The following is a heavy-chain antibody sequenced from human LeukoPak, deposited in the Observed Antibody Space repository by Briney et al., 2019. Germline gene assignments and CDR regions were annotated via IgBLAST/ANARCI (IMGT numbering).Heavy chain of an antibody. D-gene: IGHD3-3*01. CDR1: GYSISSGYY. Sequence: SETLSLTCAVSGYSISSGYYWGWIRQPAGKGLEWIGRIYTSGSTNYNPSLKSRVTISVDTSKNQFSLKLSSVTAADTAVYYCARENDFWSGSSFDYWGQGTLVTVSS. V-gene: IGHV4-61*02. CDR2: IYTSGST. CDR3: ARENDFWSGSSFDY. J-gene: IGHJ4*02.